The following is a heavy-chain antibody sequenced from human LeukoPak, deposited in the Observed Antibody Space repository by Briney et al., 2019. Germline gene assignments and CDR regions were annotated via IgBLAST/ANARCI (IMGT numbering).Heavy chain of an antibody. CDR2: IYTRGST. Sequence: SETLSLTCTDSGGSISSYYWSWIRQPAGKGLEWIGRIYTRGSTNYNPSLKSRVTMSVDTSKNQFSLKLSSVTAADTAVYYCARVRYYYDSSGYLDGAAAFDIWGQGTMVTVSS. J-gene: IGHJ3*02. CDR3: ARVRYYYDSSGYLDGAAAFDI. CDR1: GGSISSYY. V-gene: IGHV4-4*07. D-gene: IGHD3-22*01.